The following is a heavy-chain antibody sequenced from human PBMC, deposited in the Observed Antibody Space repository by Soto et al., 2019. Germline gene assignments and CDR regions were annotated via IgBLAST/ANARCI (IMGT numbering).Heavy chain of an antibody. J-gene: IGHJ5*02. CDR3: AKDLSGSGSYYDPIYNWFDP. Sequence: EVQLLESGGGLVQPGGSLRLSCAASGFTFSSYAMSWVRQAPGKGLEWVSAISGSGGSTYYADSVKGRFTISRDNSKNTLYLQMNSLRAEDTAVYYCAKDLSGSGSYYDPIYNWFDPWGQGTLVTVSS. CDR1: GFTFSSYA. D-gene: IGHD3-10*01. CDR2: ISGSGGST. V-gene: IGHV3-23*01.